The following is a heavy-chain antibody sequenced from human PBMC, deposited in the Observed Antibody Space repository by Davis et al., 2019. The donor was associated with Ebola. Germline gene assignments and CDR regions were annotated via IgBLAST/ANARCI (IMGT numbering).Heavy chain of an antibody. CDR1: GFTFSSYS. J-gene: IGHJ4*02. D-gene: IGHD3-16*01. V-gene: IGHV3-23*01. Sequence: GESLKISCAASGFTFSSYSMTWLRQAPGKGLEWVSAISGDGTSTYCADSVKGRSTISRDNSKNTVYLQMNSLRAEDTAIYYCAKGGTLADGLDDWGQGTLVTVSS. CDR3: AKGGTLADGLDD. CDR2: ISGDGTST.